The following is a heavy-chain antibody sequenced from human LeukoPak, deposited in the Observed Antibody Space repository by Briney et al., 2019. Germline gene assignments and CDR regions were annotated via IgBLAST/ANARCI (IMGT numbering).Heavy chain of an antibody. Sequence: GGSLRLSRVASGFTFRDSAMSWVRQAPGKGLEWVSLISFSGDNTYYTDSVKGRFTISRDNSKDTLYLQMNSLRAEDTAIYYCARDIELSTWGLGTMVTVSS. CDR1: GFTFRDSA. CDR2: ISFSGDNT. J-gene: IGHJ3*01. CDR3: ARDIELST. V-gene: IGHV3-23*01. D-gene: IGHD3-16*02.